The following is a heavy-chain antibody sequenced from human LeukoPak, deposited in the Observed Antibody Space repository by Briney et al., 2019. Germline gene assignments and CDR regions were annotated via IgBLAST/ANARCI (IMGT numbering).Heavy chain of an antibody. J-gene: IGHJ6*02. CDR3: AKAPGYYYYGMDV. V-gene: IGHV4-34*01. CDR2: INHFGNT. CDR1: GGTFGGYY. Sequence: SETLSLTCAVYGGTFGGYYWTWVRQPPGERPEWIGEINHFGNTNYNSSLKSRVTISVDTSKHQFSLKLHSVTAADTAVYYCAKAPGYYYYGMDVWGQGTTVTVSS.